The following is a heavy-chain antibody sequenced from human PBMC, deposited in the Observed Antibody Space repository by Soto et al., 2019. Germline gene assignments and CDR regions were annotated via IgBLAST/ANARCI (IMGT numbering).Heavy chain of an antibody. J-gene: IGHJ4*02. CDR3: ARQNYDYVWGSYRYTVPRPFDY. CDR1: GGSISSYY. CDR2: IYYSGGT. V-gene: IGHV4-59*08. Sequence: SETLSLTCTVSGGSISSYYWSWIRQPPGKGLEWIGYIYYSGGTNYNPSLKSRVTISVDTSKNQFSLKLSSVTAADTAVYYCARQNYDYVWGSYRYTVPRPFDYWGQGTLVTVS. D-gene: IGHD3-16*02.